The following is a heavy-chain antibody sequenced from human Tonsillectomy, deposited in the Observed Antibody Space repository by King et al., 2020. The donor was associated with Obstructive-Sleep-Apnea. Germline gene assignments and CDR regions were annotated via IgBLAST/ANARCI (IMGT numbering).Heavy chain of an antibody. CDR1: GFTFSNYA. CDR3: AGDRIVAQYHYYYGMDV. D-gene: IGHD5-12*01. Sequence: VQLVESGGGVVQPGRSLRLSCAASGFTFSNYAMHWVRQAPGKGLEWVAVISYDGSNKYYADSVKGRFTISRANSKNTLDLQMNSLRAEDTAVYYCAGDRIVAQYHYYYGMDVWGQGTTVTVSS. J-gene: IGHJ6*02. V-gene: IGHV3-30*04. CDR2: ISYDGSNK.